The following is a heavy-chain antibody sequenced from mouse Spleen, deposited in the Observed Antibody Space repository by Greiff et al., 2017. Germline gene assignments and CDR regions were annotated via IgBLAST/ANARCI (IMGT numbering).Heavy chain of an antibody. V-gene: IGHV1-55*01. CDR2: IYPGSGYT. CDR3: ARTYYGNPYYFDY. D-gene: IGHD2-10*01. CDR1: GYTFTSYW. Sequence: QVQLQQPGAELVKPGASVKMSCKASGYTFTSYWITWVKQRPGQGLEWIGDIYPGSGYTNYNQKFKDKATLTADKSSSTAYMQLSSLTSEDSAVYYCARTYYGNPYYFDYWGQGTTLTVSS. J-gene: IGHJ2*01.